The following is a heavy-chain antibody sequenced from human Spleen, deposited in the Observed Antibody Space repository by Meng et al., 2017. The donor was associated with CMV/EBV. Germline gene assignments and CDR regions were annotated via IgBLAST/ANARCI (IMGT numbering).Heavy chain of an antibody. Sequence: LCWAASGCTFSGYAKHWVRQAPGKGLEWVAVISYDGSNKYYADSVKGRFTISRDNSKNTLYLQMNSLRAEDTAVYYCARDRSYGFDYWGQGTLVTVSS. V-gene: IGHV3-30*04. CDR2: ISYDGSNK. D-gene: IGHD5-18*01. CDR1: GCTFSGYA. CDR3: ARDRSYGFDY. J-gene: IGHJ4*02.